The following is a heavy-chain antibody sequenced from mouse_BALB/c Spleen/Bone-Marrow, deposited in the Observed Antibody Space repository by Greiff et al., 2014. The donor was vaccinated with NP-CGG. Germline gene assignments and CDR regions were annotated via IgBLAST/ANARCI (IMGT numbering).Heavy chain of an antibody. CDR2: IHPGSGTT. CDR3: ARGSYYYGSSSSWFAY. D-gene: IGHD1-1*01. Sequence: DLVKPGASVKLSCKASGYTFTSYWINWVKQRPGQGLEWIGGIHPGSGTTYYNEMFKGKATLTVDTSSTTAYIQLTSLSSEDSAVYVCARGSYYYGSSSSWFAYWGQGTLVTVSA. CDR1: GYTFTSYW. V-gene: IGHV1S41*01. J-gene: IGHJ3*01.